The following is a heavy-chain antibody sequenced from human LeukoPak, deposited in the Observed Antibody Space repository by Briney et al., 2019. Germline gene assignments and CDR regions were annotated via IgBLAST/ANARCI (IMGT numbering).Heavy chain of an antibody. CDR3: ARVYYYDSSGYYYIYPYYFDY. D-gene: IGHD3-22*01. J-gene: IGHJ4*02. CDR2: IYYSGST. V-gene: IGHV4-31*03. Sequence: PSQTLSLTCTVSGGSISSGGYYWSWIRQHPGKGLEWIGYIYYSGSTYYNPPLKSRVTISVDTSKNQFSLKLSSVTAADTAVYYCARVYYYDSSGYYYIYPYYFDYWGQGTLVTVSS. CDR1: GGSISSGGYY.